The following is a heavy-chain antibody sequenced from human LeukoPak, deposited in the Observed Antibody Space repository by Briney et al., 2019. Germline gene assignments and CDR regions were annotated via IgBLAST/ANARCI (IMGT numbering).Heavy chain of an antibody. V-gene: IGHV3-11*04. CDR3: ARGDIVLVPDWKSYYMDV. Sequence: GGSLRLSCSASGFTFSGYWMSWVRQAPGKGLEWVAHMSASGTTIFYADSVQGRFTISRDRAKNSLDLQMNSLSGDDTGVYYCARGDIVLVPDWKSYYMDVWGKGTTVTVSS. CDR2: MSASGTTI. D-gene: IGHD2-8*02. J-gene: IGHJ6*03. CDR1: GFTFSGYW.